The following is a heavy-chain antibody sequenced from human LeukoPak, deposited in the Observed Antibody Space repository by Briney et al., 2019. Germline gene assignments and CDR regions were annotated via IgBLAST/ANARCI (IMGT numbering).Heavy chain of an antibody. CDR3: ARDVDYFDY. CDR2: ISSSGSTI. J-gene: IGHJ4*02. Sequence: GGSLRLSCAASGFTFSSYEMNWVRQAPGKGLEWVSYISSSGSTIYYADSVRGRFTISRDNAKNSLYLQMNSLRAEDTAVYYCARDVDYFDYWGQGTLVTVSS. CDR1: GFTFSSYE. V-gene: IGHV3-48*03.